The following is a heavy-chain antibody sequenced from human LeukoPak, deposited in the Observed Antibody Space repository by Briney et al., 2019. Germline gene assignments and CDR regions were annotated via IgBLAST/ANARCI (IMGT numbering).Heavy chain of an antibody. CDR3: AREGGGDYGEGFDS. CDR1: GFTFSSNW. Sequence: PGGSLRPSCAASGFTFSSNWMHWVRQAPGKGLVWVSRIKSDGSITSYADSVKGRFTISRDNAKNTLYLQMNSLRAEDTAVYYCAREGGGDYGEGFDSWGQGTLVTVSS. CDR2: IKSDGSIT. D-gene: IGHD4/OR15-4a*01. V-gene: IGHV3-74*01. J-gene: IGHJ4*02.